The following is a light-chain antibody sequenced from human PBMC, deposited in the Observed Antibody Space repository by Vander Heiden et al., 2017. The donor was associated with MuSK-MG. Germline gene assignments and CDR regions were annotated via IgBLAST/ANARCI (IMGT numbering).Light chain of an antibody. Sequence: QSALTQPASVSGSPGQSITISCTGTSSDIGGYNYVSWYQQHPGKAPKILIYDAYGRTSGVSNRCSGSKSGNTASLTISGLQAEDEADYYCSSYTSTSTLVIFGGGTKLTVL. CDR2: DAY. CDR1: SSDIGGYNY. CDR3: SSYTSTSTLVI. J-gene: IGLJ2*01. V-gene: IGLV2-14*03.